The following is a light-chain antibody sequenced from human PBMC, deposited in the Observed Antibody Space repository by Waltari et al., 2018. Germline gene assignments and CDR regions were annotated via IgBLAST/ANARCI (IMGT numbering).Light chain of an antibody. CDR1: SRDVGAYAS. CDR2: DVT. Sequence: QSALTQPASVSGSPGQSIPISCPGTSRDVGAYASVPWYHQPPGNVPKLMISDVTYRPSGISNRFSGSKSGITAFLTISGLQAEDEADYYCSSHTSSRTRVFGGGTELTVL. CDR3: SSHTSSRTRV. J-gene: IGLJ3*02. V-gene: IGLV2-14*03.